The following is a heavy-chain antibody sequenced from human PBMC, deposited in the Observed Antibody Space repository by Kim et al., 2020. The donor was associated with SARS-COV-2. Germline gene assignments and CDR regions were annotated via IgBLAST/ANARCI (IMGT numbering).Heavy chain of an antibody. D-gene: IGHD3-22*01. CDR1: GGSISSYY. J-gene: IGHJ4*02. CDR2: IYYSGST. CDR3: ARVGGGYSFDY. V-gene: IGHV4-59*01. Sequence: SETLSLTCTVSGGSISSYYWSWIRQPPGKGLEWIGYIYYSGSTNYNPSLKSRVTISVDTSKNQFSLKLSSVTAADTAVYYCARVGGGYSFDYWGQGTLVTVSS.